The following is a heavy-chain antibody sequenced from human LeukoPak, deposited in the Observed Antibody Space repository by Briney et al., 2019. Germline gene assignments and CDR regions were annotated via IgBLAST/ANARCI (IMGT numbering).Heavy chain of an antibody. CDR1: GFTFSSYA. J-gene: IGHJ4*02. V-gene: IGHV3-30-3*01. D-gene: IGHD1-1*01. CDR3: ARVGDGYNYYFDY. Sequence: PGGSLRLFCAASGFTFSSYAMHWVRQAPGKGLEGVAVISYDGSNKYYADSVKGRFTVSRDNSKNTLYLQMNSLRAEDTAVYYCARVGDGYNYYFDYWGQGTLVTVSS. CDR2: ISYDGSNK.